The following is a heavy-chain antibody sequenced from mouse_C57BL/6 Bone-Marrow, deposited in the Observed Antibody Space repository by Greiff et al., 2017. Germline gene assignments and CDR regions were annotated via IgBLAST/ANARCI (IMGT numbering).Heavy chain of an antibody. J-gene: IGHJ1*03. CDR2: IWSGGST. Sequence: QVQLKESGPGLVQPSQSLSITCTVSGFSLTSYGVHWVRQSPGKGLEWLGGIWSGGSTDYNAAFISRLSISKDNSKSQVFFKMNSLQADDTAIYYCARDYGSSYWYFDVWGTGTTVTVSS. D-gene: IGHD1-1*01. CDR3: ARDYGSSYWYFDV. CDR1: GFSLTSYG. V-gene: IGHV2-2*01.